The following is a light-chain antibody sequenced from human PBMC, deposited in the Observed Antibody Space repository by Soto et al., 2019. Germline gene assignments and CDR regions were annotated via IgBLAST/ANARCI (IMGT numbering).Light chain of an antibody. CDR1: QSISSSY. J-gene: IGKJ2*01. V-gene: IGKV3-20*01. CDR2: DAS. Sequence: EIVLTQSPGTLSLSPGERATLSCRASQSISSSYLAWYQQKPVQAPRLLIYDASSRATGIPDRFSGSASGTDFTLTISRLEPEDFAVFYCHQYGNSPQPFGQGTKLEIK. CDR3: HQYGNSPQP.